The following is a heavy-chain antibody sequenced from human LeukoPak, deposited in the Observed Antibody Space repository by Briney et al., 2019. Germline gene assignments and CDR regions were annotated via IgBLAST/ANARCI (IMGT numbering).Heavy chain of an antibody. CDR3: ARGKDLDV. CDR1: GFTFTTYW. Sequence: PGGSLRLSCATSGFTFTTYWMTWVRQAPGKGLEWVANIKQDGSDKFYVDSVKGRFTIVRDNVQNSLYLQMNSLRVEDTAVYYCARGKDLDVWGRGTTVTVS. J-gene: IGHJ6*02. CDR2: IKQDGSDK. V-gene: IGHV3-7*01. D-gene: IGHD2-15*01.